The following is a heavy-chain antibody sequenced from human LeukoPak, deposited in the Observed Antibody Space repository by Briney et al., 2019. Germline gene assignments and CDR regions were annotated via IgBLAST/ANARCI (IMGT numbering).Heavy chain of an antibody. D-gene: IGHD3-9*01. Sequence: PSGTLSLTRAVSGGSISSSNWWSWVRQPPGKGLEWIGEIYHSGSTNYNPSLKSRVTISVDTSKNQFSLKLSSVTAADTAVYYCARGGGKLQYLAYWGQGTLVTVSS. V-gene: IGHV4-4*02. J-gene: IGHJ4*02. CDR3: ARGGGKLQYLAY. CDR1: GGSISSSNW. CDR2: IYHSGST.